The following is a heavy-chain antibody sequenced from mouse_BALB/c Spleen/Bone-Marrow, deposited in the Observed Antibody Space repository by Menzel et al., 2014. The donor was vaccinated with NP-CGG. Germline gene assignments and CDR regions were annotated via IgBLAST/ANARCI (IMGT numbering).Heavy chain of an antibody. Sequence: QVQLQQSGAELARPGALVKMSCKASGYTFTSYWMQWVKQRPGQGLEWIGAIYPGDGDTRYTQKFKGKATLTAYKSSNTSYMQLSRLASEASAFCFCTSPYGNYDAMDYWGQGTSVTVSS. V-gene: IGHV1-87*01. CDR3: TSPYGNYDAMDY. CDR2: IYPGDGDT. D-gene: IGHD2-1*01. J-gene: IGHJ4*01. CDR1: GYTFTSYW.